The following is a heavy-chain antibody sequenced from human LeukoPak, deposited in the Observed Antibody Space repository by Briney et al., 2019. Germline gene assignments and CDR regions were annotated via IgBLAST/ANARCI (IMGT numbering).Heavy chain of an antibody. CDR3: ARASPDIIYYYDSSGYRDYYYYYMDV. CDR2: IYTSGST. V-gene: IGHV4-61*02. D-gene: IGHD3-22*01. CDR1: GGSISSGSYY. Sequence: SETLSLTCTVSGGSISSGSYYWSWIRQPAGKGLEWIGRIYTSGSTNYNPSLKSRVTISVDTSKNQFSLKLSSVTAADTAVYYCARASPDIIYYYDSSGYRDYYYYYMDVWGKGTTVTVSS. J-gene: IGHJ6*03.